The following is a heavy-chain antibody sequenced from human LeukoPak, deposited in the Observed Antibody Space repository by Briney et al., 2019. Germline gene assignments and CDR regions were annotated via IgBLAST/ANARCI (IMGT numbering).Heavy chain of an antibody. CDR2: IVPIFGTA. J-gene: IGHJ4*02. D-gene: IGHD3-10*01. CDR3: ARVSLRYGSGSYYQSHDY. Sequence: ASVKVSCKASGGTFSSYAISWVRQAPGQGLEWMGGIVPIFGTANYAQKFQGRVTITADESTSTAYMELSSLRSEDTAVYYCARVSLRYGSGSYYQSHDYWGQGTLVTVSS. CDR1: GGTFSSYA. V-gene: IGHV1-69*13.